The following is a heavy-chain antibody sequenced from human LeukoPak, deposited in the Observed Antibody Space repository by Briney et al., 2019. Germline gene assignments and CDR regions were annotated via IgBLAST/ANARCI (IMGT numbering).Heavy chain of an antibody. D-gene: IGHD3-22*01. V-gene: IGHV3-30-3*02. J-gene: IGHJ4*02. CDR2: ISYDGSNK. CDR3: AKSGRSDSSGYPWYFDY. Sequence: GGSLRLSCAASGFTLSSYAMHWVRQAPGKGLEWVAVISYDGSNKYYADSVKGRFTISRDNSKNTLYLQMNSLRAEDTAVYYCAKSGRSDSSGYPWYFDYWGQGTLVTVSS. CDR1: GFTLSSYA.